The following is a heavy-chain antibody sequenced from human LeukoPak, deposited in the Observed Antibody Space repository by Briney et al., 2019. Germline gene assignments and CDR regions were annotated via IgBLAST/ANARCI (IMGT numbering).Heavy chain of an antibody. J-gene: IGHJ4*02. CDR1: GFTFSSYG. CDR2: IWYDGSNK. V-gene: IGHV3-33*01. Sequence: PGGSLRLSCAASGFTFSSYGMHWVRQAPGKGLEWVAVIWYDGSNKYYADSVKGRFTISRDNSKNTLYLQMNSLRAEDTAVYYCARDREPRYWLRFPLLPLDYWGQGTLVTVSS. CDR3: ARDREPRYWLRFPLLPLDY. D-gene: IGHD5-12*01.